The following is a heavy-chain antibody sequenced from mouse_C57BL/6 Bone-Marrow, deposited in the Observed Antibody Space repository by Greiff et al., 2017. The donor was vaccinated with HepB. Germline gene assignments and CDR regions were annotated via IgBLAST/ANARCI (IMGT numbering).Heavy chain of an antibody. CDR1: GYTFTEYT. D-gene: IGHD1-1*01. J-gene: IGHJ4*01. CDR3: ARHEDNTTVPHYAMDY. CDR2: FYPGSGSI. Sequence: QVQLQQSGAELVKPGASVKLSCKASGYTFTEYTIHWVKQRSGQGLEWIGWFYPGSGSINYNEKFKDKATLTEYKSSSTVYMELSRLTSEDSAVYFCARHEDNTTVPHYAMDYWGQGTSVTVSS. V-gene: IGHV1-62-2*01.